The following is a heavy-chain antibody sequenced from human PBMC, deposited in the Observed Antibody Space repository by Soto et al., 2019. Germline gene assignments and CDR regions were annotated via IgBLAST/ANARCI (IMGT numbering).Heavy chain of an antibody. CDR2: INSDGIST. J-gene: IGHJ5*02. CDR3: ASCMFPHVAATGDNSFDP. Sequence: EVQLVESGGGLVQPGGSLRLSCAASGFTFSNYWMHWVRQVPGKGLLWVSRINSDGISTNYADSVKGRFTISRDNAKNTLYLQMNRLRAEDTAVYYFASCMFPHVAATGDNSFDPWGQGTLVTVSS. V-gene: IGHV3-74*01. CDR1: GFTFSNYW. D-gene: IGHD2-15*01.